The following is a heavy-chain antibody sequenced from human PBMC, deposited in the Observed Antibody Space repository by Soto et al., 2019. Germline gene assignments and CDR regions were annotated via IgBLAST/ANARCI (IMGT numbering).Heavy chain of an antibody. D-gene: IGHD6-19*01. J-gene: IGHJ3*02. V-gene: IGHV3-23*01. CDR1: GFTFSSYA. Sequence: EVQLLESGGGLVQPGGSLRLSCAASGFTFSSYAMSWVRQAPGKGLELVSAISGSGGSTYYADSVKGRFTISRDNSKNTLYLRMNSLRAEDTAVYYCAKEIGGWYSAFDIWGQGTMVTVSS. CDR2: ISGSGGST. CDR3: AKEIGGWYSAFDI.